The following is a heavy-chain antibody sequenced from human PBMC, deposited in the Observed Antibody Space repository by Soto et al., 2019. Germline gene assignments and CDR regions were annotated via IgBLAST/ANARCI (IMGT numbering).Heavy chain of an antibody. V-gene: IGHV4-59*01. D-gene: IGHD3-10*01. CDR3: ARELVRGKASSDYYYYMDV. Sequence: SETLSLTCTVSGGSISSYYWSWIRQPPGKGLEWIGYIYYRGSTNYNPSLKSRVTISVDTSKNQFSLKLSSVTAADTAVYYCARELVRGKASSDYYYYMDVWGKGTTVTVSS. CDR1: GGSISSYY. CDR2: IYYRGST. J-gene: IGHJ6*03.